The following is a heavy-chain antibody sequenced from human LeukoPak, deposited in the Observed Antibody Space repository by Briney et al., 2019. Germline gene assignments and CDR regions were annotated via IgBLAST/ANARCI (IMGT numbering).Heavy chain of an antibody. V-gene: IGHV3-30-3*01. CDR2: ISYDGSNK. D-gene: IGHD3-10*01. J-gene: IGHJ6*02. CDR3: AKGSEPWFSPSMDV. Sequence: GGSLRLSCAASGFTFSSYAMHWVRQAPGKGLEWVAVISYDGSNKYYADSVEGRFTISRDNSKNTLYLQMNSLRAEDTAVYYCAKGSEPWFSPSMDVWGQGTTVTVSS. CDR1: GFTFSSYA.